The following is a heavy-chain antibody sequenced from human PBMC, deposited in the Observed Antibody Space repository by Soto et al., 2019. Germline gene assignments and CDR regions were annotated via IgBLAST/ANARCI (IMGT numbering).Heavy chain of an antibody. CDR2: IYHSGST. J-gene: IGHJ6*02. CDR1: GYSISSGYY. V-gene: IGHV4-38-2*02. CDR3: ARDRGDYYDSSGYYHYYYYYGMDV. Sequence: ASETLSLTCAVSGYSISSGYYWGWIRQPPGKGLEWIGSIYHSGSTYYNPSLKSRVTISVDTSKNQFSLKLSSVTAADTAVYYCARDRGDYYDSSGYYHYYYYYGMDVWGQGTTVTVSS. D-gene: IGHD3-22*01.